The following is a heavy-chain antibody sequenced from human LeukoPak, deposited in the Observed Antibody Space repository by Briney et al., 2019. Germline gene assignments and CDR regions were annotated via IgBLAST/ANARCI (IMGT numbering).Heavy chain of an antibody. CDR3: ASLDSSGYYYFDY. Sequence: PGGSLRLSCAASGFTFSSYWMHWVRQAPGKGLVWVSRINSDGSSTSYADSVKGRFTISRDNAKNTLYLQMNSLRAEDTAVYYCASLDSSGYYYFDYWGQGTLVTVSP. D-gene: IGHD3-22*01. J-gene: IGHJ4*02. CDR1: GFTFSSYW. CDR2: INSDGSST. V-gene: IGHV3-74*01.